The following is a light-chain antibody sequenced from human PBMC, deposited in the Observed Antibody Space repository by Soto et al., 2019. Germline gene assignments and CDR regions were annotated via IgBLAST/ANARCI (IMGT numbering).Light chain of an antibody. CDR2: GAS. J-gene: IGKJ1*01. CDR3: QQYVTAPKT. V-gene: IGKV3-20*01. CDR1: QTVSSNY. Sequence: EIVLTQSPGTLSLSPGERATLSCRASQTVSSNYLAWYQQTPGQAPRLLIYGASSRATGIPDRFSGSGSGTDFTLTISRLEPEDFAVYFCQQYVTAPKTFGQGTKVEIK.